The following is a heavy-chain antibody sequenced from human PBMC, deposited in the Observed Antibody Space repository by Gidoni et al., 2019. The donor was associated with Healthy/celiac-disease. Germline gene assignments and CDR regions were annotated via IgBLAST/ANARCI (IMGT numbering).Heavy chain of an antibody. V-gene: IGHV1-18*04. D-gene: IGHD5-18*01. CDR3: ARLELWLSGHYYYYYMXV. CDR2: ISAYNGNT. Sequence: VQLVQSGAEAKKPGASVKVSCKASGYTFTSYGISWVRQAPGQGLEWMGWISAYNGNTNYAQKLQGRVTMNTDTSTSTAYMELRSLRSDDTDVYYCARLELWLSGHYYYYYMXVWGKGTTVTVSS. J-gene: IGHJ6*03. CDR1: GYTFTSYG.